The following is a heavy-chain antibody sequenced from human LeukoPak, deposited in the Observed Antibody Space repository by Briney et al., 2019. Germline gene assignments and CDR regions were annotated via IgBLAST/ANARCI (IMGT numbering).Heavy chain of an antibody. CDR3: ARLNTALVLALDV. Sequence: GGSLRLSCVASGFTFSNYAMTWVRQAPGKGLEWVSSISRSGGSTYYADSVKGRFTISRDNFKSTLYLQMDSLRAEDTAVYYCARLNTALVLALDVWGQGTLVTVSS. J-gene: IGHJ3*01. CDR1: GFTFSNYA. V-gene: IGHV3-23*01. CDR2: ISRSGGST. D-gene: IGHD5-18*01.